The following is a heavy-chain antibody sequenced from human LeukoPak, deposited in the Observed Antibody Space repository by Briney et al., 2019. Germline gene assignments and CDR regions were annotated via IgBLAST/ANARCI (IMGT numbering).Heavy chain of an antibody. CDR2: IHSVGDT. D-gene: IGHD1-1*01. Sequence: GGSLRLSCKVSGFTVSSNYMSWVRKAPGKGLEWVSIIHSVGDTFYADSVKGRFNISRDNSKNMVYLQMNSLTVEDTAVYYCARQGTGLDYWGQGTLVTVSS. V-gene: IGHV3-53*01. J-gene: IGHJ4*02. CDR1: GFTVSSNY. CDR3: ARQGTGLDY.